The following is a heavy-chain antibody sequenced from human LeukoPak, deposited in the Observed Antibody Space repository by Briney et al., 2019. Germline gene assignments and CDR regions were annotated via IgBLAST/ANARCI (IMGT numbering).Heavy chain of an antibody. J-gene: IGHJ5*02. CDR1: GGSISSGGYS. CDR3: ARGVMITPYYWFDP. CDR2: IYHSGST. Sequence: SETPSLTCAVSGGSISSGGYSWSWIRQPPGKGLEWIGYIYHSGSTYYNPSLKSRVTISVDRSKNQFSLKLSSVTAADTAVYYCARGVMITPYYWFDPWGQGTLVTVSS. D-gene: IGHD3-16*01. V-gene: IGHV4-30-2*01.